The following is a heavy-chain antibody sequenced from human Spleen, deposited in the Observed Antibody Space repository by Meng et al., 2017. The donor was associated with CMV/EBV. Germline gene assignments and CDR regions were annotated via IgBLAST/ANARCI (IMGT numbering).Heavy chain of an antibody. CDR1: GFTFSSYW. D-gene: IGHD3-10*01. CDR3: ASRAMVRGVIANWFDP. J-gene: IGHJ5*02. CDR2: IKQDGSEK. Sequence: GGSLKISCAASGFTFSSYWMSWVRQAPGKGLEWVANIKQDGSEKYYVDSVKGRFTISRDNAKNSLYLQMNSLRAEDTAVYYCASRAMVRGVIANWFDPWGQGTLVTVSS. V-gene: IGHV3-7*01.